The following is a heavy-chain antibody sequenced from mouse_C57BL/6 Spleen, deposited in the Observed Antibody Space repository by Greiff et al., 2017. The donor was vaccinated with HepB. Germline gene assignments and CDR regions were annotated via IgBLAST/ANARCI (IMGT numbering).Heavy chain of an antibody. V-gene: IGHV1-61*01. J-gene: IGHJ2*01. Sequence: QVQLQQPGAELVRPGSSVKLSCKASGYTFTSYWMDWVKQRPGQGLEWIGNIYPSDSETHYNQKFKDKATLTVDKSSSTAYMQLSSLTSEDSAVYYCAREEDRYYFDYWGQGTTLTVSS. CDR1: GYTFTSYW. CDR3: AREEDRYYFDY. CDR2: IYPSDSET.